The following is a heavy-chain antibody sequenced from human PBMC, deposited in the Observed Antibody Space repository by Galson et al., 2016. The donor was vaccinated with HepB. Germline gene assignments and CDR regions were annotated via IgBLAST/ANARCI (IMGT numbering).Heavy chain of an antibody. CDR3: ARDQAPLPGDY. CDR1: GFTFSNYW. V-gene: IGHV3-7*05. J-gene: IGHJ4*02. D-gene: IGHD2-15*01. Sequence: SLRLSCAASGFTFSNYWMSWVRQAPGKGLEWVANIKQDGSEEYYVDSVKGRFTISRDNSKNTVYLQMNSLRAEDTAVYYCARDQAPLPGDYWGQGTLVTVSS. CDR2: IKQDGSEE.